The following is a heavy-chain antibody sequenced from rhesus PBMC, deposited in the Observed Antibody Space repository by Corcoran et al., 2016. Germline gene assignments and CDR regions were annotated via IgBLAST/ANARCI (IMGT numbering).Heavy chain of an antibody. V-gene: IGHV3S22*01. CDR2: IKNKVNEGKA. J-gene: IGHJ4*01. Sequence: EVQLVESGGGLVQPGGSLRLSCAASGFTLSDYYMSWFCQAPGKGPEGVGLIKNKVNEGKAEYGASVKGRFTNSRDDSKSIASLRMNSLKTEDTAVYYCARGKERYWGLYWGQGVLVTVSS. CDR1: GFTLSDYY. D-gene: IGHD3-34*01. CDR3: ARGKERYWGLY.